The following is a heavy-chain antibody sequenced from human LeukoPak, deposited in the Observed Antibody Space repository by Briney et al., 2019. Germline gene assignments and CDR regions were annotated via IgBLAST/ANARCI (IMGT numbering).Heavy chain of an antibody. Sequence: PGGSLRLSCAASGFTFSSYSMNWVRQAPGKGLELVSSISSSSSYIYYADSVRGRFTISRDNAKNSLYLQMNSLRAEDTAVYYCASAVVVTAGRAFDIWGQGTMVTVSS. V-gene: IGHV3-21*01. J-gene: IGHJ3*02. D-gene: IGHD2-21*02. CDR2: ISSSSSYI. CDR1: GFTFSSYS. CDR3: ASAVVVTAGRAFDI.